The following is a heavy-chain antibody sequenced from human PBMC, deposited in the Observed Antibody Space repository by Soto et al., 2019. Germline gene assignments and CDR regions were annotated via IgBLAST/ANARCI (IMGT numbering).Heavy chain of an antibody. CDR2: ISAYNGNT. Sequence: ASVQVSWKASGYTFTSYGISWVRQAPGQGLEWMGWISAYNGNTNYAQKLQGRVTMTTDTSTSTAYTELRSLKSGDTAEYYCARDVSVTIHYCDGMDVWGQGTTVTVPS. CDR1: GYTFTSYG. V-gene: IGHV1-18*01. D-gene: IGHD4-17*01. CDR3: ARDVSVTIHYCDGMDV. J-gene: IGHJ6*02.